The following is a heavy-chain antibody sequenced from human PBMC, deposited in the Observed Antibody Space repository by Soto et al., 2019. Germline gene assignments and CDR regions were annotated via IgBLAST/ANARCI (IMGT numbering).Heavy chain of an antibody. Sequence: QVPLVESGGGVVQPGRSLRLSCAASGFTFSTYGMHWVRQAPGKGLEWVALIWFDGSDKYYTESVKGRFTISRDNSRSTVYLQMNSLRAEDTAVYYCARLYCSAASCYSVGAFDIRGQGTMVTVTS. CDR1: GFTFSTYG. CDR3: ARLYCSAASCYSVGAFDI. V-gene: IGHV3-33*01. D-gene: IGHD2-15*01. CDR2: IWFDGSDK. J-gene: IGHJ3*02.